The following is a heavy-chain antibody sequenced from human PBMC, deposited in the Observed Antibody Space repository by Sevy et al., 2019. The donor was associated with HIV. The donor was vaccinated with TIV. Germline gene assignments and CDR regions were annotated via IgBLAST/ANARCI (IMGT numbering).Heavy chain of an antibody. D-gene: IGHD3-10*01. CDR2: VSISGDNT. CDR3: AKDLHASGIFGY. V-gene: IGHV3-23*01. Sequence: GGSLRLSCAASGFTFSSYAMSWFRQDPGKGLEWVSGVSISGDNTYYADSVKGRFTISRDNSKNTLYLQMDSLRAEDTAVYYCAKDLHASGIFGYWGQGTLVTVSS. J-gene: IGHJ4*02. CDR1: GFTFSSYA.